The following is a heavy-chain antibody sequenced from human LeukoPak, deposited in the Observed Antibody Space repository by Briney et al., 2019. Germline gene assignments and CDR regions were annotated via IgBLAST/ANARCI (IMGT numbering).Heavy chain of an antibody. J-gene: IGHJ5*02. D-gene: IGHD3-3*01. CDR1: GGSFSGYY. CDR2: INHSGST. Sequence: PSETLSLTCAVYGGSFSGYYWSWIRQPPGKGLECIGEINHSGSTNYNPSLKSRVTISVDTSKNQFSLKLSSVTAADTAVYYCARGRTIFGVVTLNWFDPWGQGTLVTVSS. CDR3: ARGRTIFGVVTLNWFDP. V-gene: IGHV4-34*01.